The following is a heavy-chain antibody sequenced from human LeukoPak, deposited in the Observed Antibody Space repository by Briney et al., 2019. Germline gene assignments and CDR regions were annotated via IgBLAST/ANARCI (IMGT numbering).Heavy chain of an antibody. J-gene: IGHJ5*02. D-gene: IGHD3-16*02. Sequence: SETLSLTCAVYGGCFSGYYWSWIRQPPGKGLEWIGEINHSGSTNYNPSLKSRVTISVDTSKNQFSLKLSSVTAADTAVYYCARGRRLMITFGGVIAPGNWFDPWGQGTLVTFSS. CDR3: ARGRRLMITFGGVIAPGNWFDP. V-gene: IGHV4-34*01. CDR1: GGCFSGYY. CDR2: INHSGST.